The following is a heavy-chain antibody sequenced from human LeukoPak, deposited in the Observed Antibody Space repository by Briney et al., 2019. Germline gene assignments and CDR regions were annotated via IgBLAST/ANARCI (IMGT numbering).Heavy chain of an antibody. CDR2: IYTSGST. V-gene: IGHV4-4*07. J-gene: IGHJ4*02. CDR3: ARDNPVPAYYDSSGYYFDY. D-gene: IGHD3-22*01. Sequence: PSETLSLTCTVSGGSISSYYWSWIRQPAGKGLVWIGRIYTSGSTNYNPSLKSRVTMSVDTSKNQFSLKLSSVTAADTAVYYCARDNPVPAYYDSSGYYFDYWGQGTLVTVSS. CDR1: GGSISSYY.